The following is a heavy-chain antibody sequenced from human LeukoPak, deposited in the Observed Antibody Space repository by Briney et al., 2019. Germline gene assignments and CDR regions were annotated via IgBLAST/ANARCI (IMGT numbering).Heavy chain of an antibody. V-gene: IGHV3-21*01. Sequence: GGSLRLSCAASGFTFSSYSMNWVRQAPGKGLEWVSCISSSSSYIYYADSVKGRFTISRDNAKNSLYLQMNSLRAEDTAVYHCARASYYYDSSGPGDYWGQGTLVTVSS. CDR3: ARASYYYDSSGPGDY. CDR1: GFTFSSYS. J-gene: IGHJ4*02. D-gene: IGHD3-22*01. CDR2: ISSSSSYI.